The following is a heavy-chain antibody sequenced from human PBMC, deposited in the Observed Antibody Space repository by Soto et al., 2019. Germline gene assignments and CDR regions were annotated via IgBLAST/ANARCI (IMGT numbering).Heavy chain of an antibody. Sequence: VASVKVSCKVSGYTLTELSMHWVRQAPGKGLEWMGGFDPEDGETIYAQKFQGRVTMTEDTSTDTAYMELSSLRSEDTAVYYCITGTTHSAPYYFDYWGQGTLVTVSS. CDR2: FDPEDGET. CDR3: ITGTTHSAPYYFDY. CDR1: GYTLTELS. J-gene: IGHJ4*02. D-gene: IGHD1-7*01. V-gene: IGHV1-24*01.